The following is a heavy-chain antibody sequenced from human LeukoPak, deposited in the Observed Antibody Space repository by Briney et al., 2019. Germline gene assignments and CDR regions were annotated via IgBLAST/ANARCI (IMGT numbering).Heavy chain of an antibody. J-gene: IGHJ1*01. CDR1: GFTFSSYG. CDR2: IRSSGDST. D-gene: IGHD6-19*01. Sequence: GTLRLSCAASGFTFSSYGMSWVRQAPGKGLEWVSGIRSSGDSTYYADSVKGRFTISRDNSKNTLYLQMNSLRAEDTAVYYCAKQYSSDWNALAEYFQHWGQGTLLTVSS. V-gene: IGHV3-23*01. CDR3: AKQYSSDWNALAEYFQH.